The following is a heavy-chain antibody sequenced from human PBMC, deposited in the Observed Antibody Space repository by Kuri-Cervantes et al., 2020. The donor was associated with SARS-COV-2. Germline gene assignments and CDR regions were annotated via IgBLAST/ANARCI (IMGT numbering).Heavy chain of an antibody. Sequence: GESLKISCAASGFTFSSYAMSWVRQAPGKGLEWVSVISGSGGSTYYADSVKGRFTISRDNSKNTLYLQMNSLRAEDTAVYYCARDRPFGVVIGGMDVWGQGTTVTGSS. CDR2: ISGSGGST. D-gene: IGHD3-3*01. CDR1: GFTFSSYA. V-gene: IGHV3-23*01. J-gene: IGHJ6*02. CDR3: ARDRPFGVVIGGMDV.